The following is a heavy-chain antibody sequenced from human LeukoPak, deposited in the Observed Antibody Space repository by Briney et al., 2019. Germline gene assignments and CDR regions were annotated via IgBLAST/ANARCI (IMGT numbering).Heavy chain of an antibody. Sequence: ASVKVSCKASGYTFTSYGISWVRQAPGQGLERMGWINPNSGGTNYAQKFQGRVTMTRDTSISTAYMELSRLRSDDTAVYYCARTTYGDYEVELDYWGQGTLVTVSS. J-gene: IGHJ4*02. V-gene: IGHV1-2*02. CDR3: ARTTYGDYEVELDY. D-gene: IGHD4-17*01. CDR1: GYTFTSYG. CDR2: INPNSGGT.